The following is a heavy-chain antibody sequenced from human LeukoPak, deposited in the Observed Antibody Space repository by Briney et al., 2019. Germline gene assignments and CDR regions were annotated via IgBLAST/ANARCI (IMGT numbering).Heavy chain of an antibody. D-gene: IGHD1-1*01. J-gene: IGHJ4*02. V-gene: IGHV3-53*01. CDR3: ARGDRGTGQHFDY. CDR1: GFTVSTTY. Sequence: GGSLRLSCAASGFTVSTTYMSWVRQAPGKGLEWVSIIFAGVGTYYADSVRGRFTISRDNSKNTLYLQMNSLEAEDAAVYYCARGDRGTGQHFDYWGQGTLVTVS. CDR2: IFAGVGT.